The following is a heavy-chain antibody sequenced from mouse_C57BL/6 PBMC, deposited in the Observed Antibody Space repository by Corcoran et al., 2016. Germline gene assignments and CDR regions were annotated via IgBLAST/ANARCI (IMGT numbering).Heavy chain of an antibody. Sequence: QVQLQQSGAELARPAASVKLSCTASGYTFTSYGISWVKQRTGQGLEWIGEIYPRSGNTYYNEKFKGKATLTADKSSSTAYMELRSLTSEDSAVYFCARCINYAMDYWGQGTSVTVSS. V-gene: IGHV1-81*01. J-gene: IGHJ4*01. CDR2: IYPRSGNT. CDR3: ARCINYAMDY. D-gene: IGHD1-3*01. CDR1: GYTFTSYG.